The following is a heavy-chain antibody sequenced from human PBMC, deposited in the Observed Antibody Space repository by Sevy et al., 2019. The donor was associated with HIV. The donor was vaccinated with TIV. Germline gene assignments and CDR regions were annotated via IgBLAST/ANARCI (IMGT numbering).Heavy chain of an antibody. J-gene: IGHJ6*02. CDR1: GFTFSDYG. Sequence: GGSLRLSCAASGFTFSDYGMHWVRQAPGKGLELVALTSYDGTNKYYADSVRGRFTISRDNSKNALYLQMNSLRAEDTAVYYCARPGLNGRFRDYYYYGMAVWGQGTTVTVSS. CDR3: ARPGLNGRFRDYYYYGMAV. D-gene: IGHD1-26*01. V-gene: IGHV3-33*01. CDR2: TSYDGTNK.